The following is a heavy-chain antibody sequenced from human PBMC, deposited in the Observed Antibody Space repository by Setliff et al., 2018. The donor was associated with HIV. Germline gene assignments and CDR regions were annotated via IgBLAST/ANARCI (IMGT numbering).Heavy chain of an antibody. V-gene: IGHV1-69*10. Sequence: EASVKVSCKASGGTFSSHAISWVRQAPGQGLEWMGGIIPIVDKTNYAQKFQGRVAITADKSTITAYMELSSLRSEDTAVYYCAREPDYGIRDAFDIWGQGTMVTVSS. CDR3: AREPDYGIRDAFDI. CDR1: GGTFSSHA. D-gene: IGHD4-17*01. J-gene: IGHJ3*02. CDR2: IIPIVDKT.